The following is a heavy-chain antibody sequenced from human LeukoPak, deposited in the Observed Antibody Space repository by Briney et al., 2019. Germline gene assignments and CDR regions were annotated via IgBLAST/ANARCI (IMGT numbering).Heavy chain of an antibody. CDR3: ARARDTDFDS. J-gene: IGHJ4*02. CDR1: GFSFKNYA. CDR2: MSYDGSDK. Sequence: GGSLRLSCAASGFSFKNYAMHWVRQAPGKGLEWVTVMSYDGSDKYYADSVKGRFSIFRDNSKNMLYLQMNSLRTEDTAVYYCARARDTDFDSWGQGTLVTVSS. V-gene: IGHV3-30*04. D-gene: IGHD5-18*01.